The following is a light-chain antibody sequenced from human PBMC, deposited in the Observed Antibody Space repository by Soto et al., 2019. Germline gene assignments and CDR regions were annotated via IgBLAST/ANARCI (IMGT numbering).Light chain of an antibody. CDR3: SSYAGSHNVV. CDR2: EVS. J-gene: IGLJ2*01. V-gene: IGLV2-8*01. Sequence: QSALTQPPSASGSPGQSVTISCTGTSSDVGGYNYVSWYQQHPGKAPKLMIYEVSKRPSGVRDRFSGSKSGNTASLTVSGLQAGDEAVYSFSSYAGSHNVVFGGGTKLTVL. CDR1: SSDVGGYNY.